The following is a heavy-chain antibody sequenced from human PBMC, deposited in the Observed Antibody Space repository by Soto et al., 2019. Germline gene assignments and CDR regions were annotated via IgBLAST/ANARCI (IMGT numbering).Heavy chain of an antibody. V-gene: IGHV1-2*04. D-gene: IGHD3-22*01. CDR2: INPNSGGT. Sequence: ASVKVSCKASGYTFTGYYMRWVRQAPGQGLEWMGWINPNSGGTNYAQKFQGWVTMTRDTSISTAYMELSRLRSDDTAVYYCARSPPPYYYDSSGYYYDYWGQGTLVTVSS. CDR3: ARSPPPYYYDSSGYYYDY. J-gene: IGHJ4*02. CDR1: GYTFTGYY.